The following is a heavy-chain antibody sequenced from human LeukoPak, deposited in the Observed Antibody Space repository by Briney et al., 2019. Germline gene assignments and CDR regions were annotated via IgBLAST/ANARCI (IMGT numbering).Heavy chain of an antibody. CDR2: ISGSGGST. CDR3: AFEGDNILTGQGVDY. D-gene: IGHD3-9*01. V-gene: IGHV3-23*01. J-gene: IGHJ4*02. Sequence: GGSLRLSCIASGFSFSGHWMHWVRQAPGKGLEWVSAISGSGGSTYYADSVKGRFTISRDNSKNTLYLQMNSLRAEDTAVYYCAFEGDNILTGQGVDYWGQGTLVTVSS. CDR1: GFSFSGHW.